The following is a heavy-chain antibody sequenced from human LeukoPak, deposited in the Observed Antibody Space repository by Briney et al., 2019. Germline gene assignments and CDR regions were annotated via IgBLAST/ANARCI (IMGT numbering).Heavy chain of an antibody. J-gene: IGHJ4*02. Sequence: SETLSLTCAVYGGSFSDYYWSWIRQPPGKGLEWIGYIYYSGSTNYNPSLKSRVTISVDTSKNQFSLKLSSVTAADTAVYYCARGDYYGEGDNYYFDYWGQGTLVTVSS. CDR3: ARGDYYGEGDNYYFDY. CDR1: GGSFSDYY. V-gene: IGHV4-59*01. CDR2: IYYSGST. D-gene: IGHD4-17*01.